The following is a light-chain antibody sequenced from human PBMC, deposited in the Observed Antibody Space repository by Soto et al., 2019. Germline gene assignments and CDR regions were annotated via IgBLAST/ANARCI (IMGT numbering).Light chain of an antibody. CDR2: GAS. J-gene: IGKJ1*01. CDR3: QQYGSSPLT. CDR1: QSVSSSY. Sequence: EIVLTQSPCTLSLSPGERATLSCRASQSVSSSYLAWYQQKPGQAPRLLIYGASSRATGIPDRFSRSGSGTDFTLTISRLEPEDFAVYYCQQYGSSPLTFGQGTKV. V-gene: IGKV3-20*01.